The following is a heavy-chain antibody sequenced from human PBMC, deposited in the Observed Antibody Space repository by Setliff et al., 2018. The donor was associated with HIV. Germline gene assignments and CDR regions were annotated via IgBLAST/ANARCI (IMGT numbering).Heavy chain of an antibody. Sequence: ASVKVSCKPSGGTFSSYAITWVRQAPGQGLEWMGWITPNSGGTEYAGKFQGRVTLTRDTSINTAYMEVTRLTSDDTAVYYCAGVSSQFSEWRKDYFEYWGRGSLVTVSS. CDR2: ITPNSGGT. CDR3: AGVSSQFSEWRKDYFEY. CDR1: GGTFSSYA. V-gene: IGHV1-2*02. D-gene: IGHD3-3*01. J-gene: IGHJ4*02.